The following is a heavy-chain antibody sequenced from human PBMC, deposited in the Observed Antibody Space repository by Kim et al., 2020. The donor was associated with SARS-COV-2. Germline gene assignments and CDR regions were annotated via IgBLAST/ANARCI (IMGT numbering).Heavy chain of an antibody. CDR1: GYTFTSYG. V-gene: IGHV1-18*01. CDR2: ISAYNGNT. CDR3: ARGEIVVVIGQYGMDV. Sequence: ASVKVSCKASGYTFTSYGISWVRQAPGQGLEWMGWISAYNGNTNYAQKLQGRVTMTTDTSTSTAYMELRSLRSDDTAVYYCARGEIVVVIGQYGMDVWGQGTTVTVSS. J-gene: IGHJ6*02. D-gene: IGHD3-22*01.